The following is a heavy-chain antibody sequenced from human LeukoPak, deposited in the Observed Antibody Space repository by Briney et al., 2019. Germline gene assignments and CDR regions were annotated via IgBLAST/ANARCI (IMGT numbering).Heavy chain of an antibody. CDR1: DYRFSRYG. J-gene: IGHJ4*02. D-gene: IGHD1-14*01. Sequence: ASVTVSCKASDYRFSRYGISWVRQAPGQGLEWMGWIDPNNGNTNHAQKLQGRITLTTDTSTSTAYMELRSLRSDDTAVYYCARETENSPYYFDYWGQGTPVTVSS. CDR2: IDPNNGNT. V-gene: IGHV1-18*01. CDR3: ARETENSPYYFDY.